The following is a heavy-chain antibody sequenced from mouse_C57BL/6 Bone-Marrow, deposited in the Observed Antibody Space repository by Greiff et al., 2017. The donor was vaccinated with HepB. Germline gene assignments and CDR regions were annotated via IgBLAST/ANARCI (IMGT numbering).Heavy chain of an antibody. Sequence: VQLQQSGPELVKPGASVEISCKASGYSFTGYYMNWVKQSPEKSLEWIGEINPSTGGTTYNQKFKAKATLTVDKSSSTAYMQLKSLTSEDSAVYYCARMSVYYSNSGWFAYWGQGTLVTVSA. CDR1: GYSFTGYY. CDR3: ARMSVYYSNSGWFAY. V-gene: IGHV1-42*01. CDR2: INPSTGGT. D-gene: IGHD2-5*01. J-gene: IGHJ3*01.